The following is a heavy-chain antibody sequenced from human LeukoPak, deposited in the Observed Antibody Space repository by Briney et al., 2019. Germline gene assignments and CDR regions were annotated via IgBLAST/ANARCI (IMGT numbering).Heavy chain of an antibody. Sequence: GASVKVSCKVSGYKFTDYYMHWVQQAPGKGLEWMGHVNPEDGEAIYAEKFQGRVTMTADKSADTAYMELRSLTSEDTAVYYCASGLLRDGSNVVYWGQGTLVTSSS. J-gene: IGHJ4*02. CDR3: ASGLLRDGSNVVY. CDR1: GYKFTDYY. D-gene: IGHD5-24*01. CDR2: VNPEDGEA. V-gene: IGHV1-69-2*01.